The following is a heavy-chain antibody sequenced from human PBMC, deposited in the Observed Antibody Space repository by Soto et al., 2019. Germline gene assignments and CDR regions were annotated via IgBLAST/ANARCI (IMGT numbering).Heavy chain of an antibody. D-gene: IGHD5-18*01. V-gene: IGHV3-23*01. CDR3: AGPGYSSQDY. CDR1: GFTFSSFA. Sequence: GGSLRLSCAASGFTFSSFALSWVRQAPGKGLEWVSAISGSGDGTDYADSVKGRFTISRDNSKNTLYLQMNSLRAEDTAVYYCAGPGYSSQDYWGQGTLVTVSS. CDR2: ISGSGDGT. J-gene: IGHJ4*02.